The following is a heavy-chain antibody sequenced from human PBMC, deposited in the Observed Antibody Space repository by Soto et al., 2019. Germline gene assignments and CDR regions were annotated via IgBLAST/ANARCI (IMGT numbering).Heavy chain of an antibody. J-gene: IGHJ4*02. V-gene: IGHV5-51*01. Sequence: LNISCQGSGYSFSTSWIGWVRQMPGKGLEWMGIIYPGDSDTRYSPSFQGQVTISADKSISTAFLQWSSLKASDTATYYCARTTIAGIRGYFDYWGQGTLVTVSS. CDR1: GYSFSTSW. CDR2: IYPGDSDT. CDR3: ARTTIAGIRGYFDY. D-gene: IGHD2-21*01.